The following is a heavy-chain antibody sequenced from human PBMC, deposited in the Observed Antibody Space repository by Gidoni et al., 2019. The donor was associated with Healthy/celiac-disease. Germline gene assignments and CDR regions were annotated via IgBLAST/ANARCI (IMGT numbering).Heavy chain of an antibody. J-gene: IGHJ2*01. CDR2: IIPIFGTA. CDR1: GATFSSYA. D-gene: IGHD2-15*01. Sequence: QVQLVQSGAEVKKPGSSVKVSCKASGATFSSYAISWVRPAPGQGLEWMGGIIPIFGTANYAQKFQGRVTITADESTSTAYMELSSLRSEDTAVYYCARVSDLGTVVTNWYFDLWGRGTLVTVSS. CDR3: ARVSDLGTVVTNWYFDL. V-gene: IGHV1-69*01.